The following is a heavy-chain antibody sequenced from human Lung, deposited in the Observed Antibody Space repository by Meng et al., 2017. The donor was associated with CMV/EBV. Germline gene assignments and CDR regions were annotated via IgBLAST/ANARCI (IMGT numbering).Heavy chain of an antibody. D-gene: IGHD2-21*02. Sequence: SPLSSWVLPVPVRRLHWIVELSHSGNTTSNPSLKSRVTISVDKFKNQFSLKLGSVTAADTAVYYCARIERRRILKYCGSDCSTTDYWGQGTLVTVSS. CDR2: LSHSGNT. CDR1: SPL. J-gene: IGHJ4*02. CDR3: ARIERRRILKYCGSDCSTTDY. V-gene: IGHV4-4*02.